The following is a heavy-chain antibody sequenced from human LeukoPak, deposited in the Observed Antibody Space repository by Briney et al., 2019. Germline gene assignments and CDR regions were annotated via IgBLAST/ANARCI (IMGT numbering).Heavy chain of an antibody. V-gene: IGHV1-69*05. D-gene: IGHD2-15*01. CDR1: GGTFSSYA. J-gene: IGHJ4*02. Sequence: SVKVSCKASGGTFSSYAISWVRQAPGQGLEWMGGIIPIFGTANYAQKFQGRVTITTDESTSTAYMELRSLRSDDTAVYYCARGLYPPDGRTFDYWGQGTLVTVSS. CDR3: ARGLYPPDGRTFDY. CDR2: IIPIFGTA.